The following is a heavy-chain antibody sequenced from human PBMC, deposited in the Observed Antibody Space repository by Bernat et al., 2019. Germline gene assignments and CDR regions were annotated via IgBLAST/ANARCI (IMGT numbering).Heavy chain of an antibody. CDR1: GFTFSSYG. V-gene: IGHV3-30*18. D-gene: IGHD6-13*01. CDR3: AKDHAPYSSSWYYFDY. Sequence: QVQLVESGGGVVQPGRSLRLSCAASGFTFSSYGMHWVRQAPGKGLEWVAVISYDGSNKYYADSVKGRFTISRDNSKNTLYLQMNSLRAEDTAVYYCAKDHAPYSSSWYYFDYWGQGTLVTVSS. CDR2: ISYDGSNK. J-gene: IGHJ4*02.